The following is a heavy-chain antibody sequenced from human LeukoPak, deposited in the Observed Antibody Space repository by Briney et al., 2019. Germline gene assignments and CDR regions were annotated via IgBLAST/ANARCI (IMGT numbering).Heavy chain of an antibody. CDR3: AKDRAYCGGDCYTFFDY. CDR1: GFTFSSYA. V-gene: IGHV3-23*01. CDR2: MSGSGGST. J-gene: IGHJ4*02. D-gene: IGHD2-21*02. Sequence: GGSLRLSCAASGFTFSSYAMSWVRQAPGKGLEWVSAMSGSGGSTYYADSVKGRFTISRDNSKNTLYLQMNSLRAEDTAVYYCAKDRAYCGGDCYTFFDYWGQGTLVTVS.